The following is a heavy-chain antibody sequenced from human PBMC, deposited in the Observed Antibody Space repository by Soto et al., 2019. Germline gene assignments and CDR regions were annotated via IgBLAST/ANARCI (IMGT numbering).Heavy chain of an antibody. CDR3: ARDRGNRDNWFDP. CDR1: GGSISSYY. J-gene: IGHJ5*02. Sequence: KTSETLSLTCTVSGGSISSYYWSWIRQPPGKGLEWIGYIYYSGSTNYNPSLKSRVTISVDTSKNQFSLKLSSVTAADTAVYYCARDRGNRDNWFDPWGQGTLVTVSS. CDR2: IYYSGST. D-gene: IGHD2-15*01. V-gene: IGHV4-59*01.